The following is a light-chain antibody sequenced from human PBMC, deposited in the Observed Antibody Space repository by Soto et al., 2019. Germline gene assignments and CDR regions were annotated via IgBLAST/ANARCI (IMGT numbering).Light chain of an antibody. Sequence: EIVLTQSPGTQSLSPGERASLSCRASQSVSSNYLAWYQQRPGQAPRLLIYGASSRATGIPDRIRGSGSGTDFTLTISSLEPEDFAVYYCHQYDRSPFTFGQGTKLEIK. V-gene: IGKV3-20*01. CDR3: HQYDRSPFT. J-gene: IGKJ2*01. CDR2: GAS. CDR1: QSVSSNY.